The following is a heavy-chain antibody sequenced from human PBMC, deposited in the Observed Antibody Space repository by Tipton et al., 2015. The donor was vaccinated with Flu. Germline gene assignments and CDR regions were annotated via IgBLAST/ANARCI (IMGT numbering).Heavy chain of an antibody. V-gene: IGHV3-9*01. J-gene: IGHJ6*02. Sequence: SLRISCAASGFTFGDYAMHWVRQAPGKGLEWVSGITWNSGSIAYADSVKGRFTISRDNAKNSLYLQMGSLRAEDTAFYFCAKGYSYYYYYSMDVWGQGTTVTIPS. D-gene: IGHD3-10*01. CDR3: AKGYSYYYYYSMDV. CDR2: ITWNSGSI. CDR1: GFTFGDYA.